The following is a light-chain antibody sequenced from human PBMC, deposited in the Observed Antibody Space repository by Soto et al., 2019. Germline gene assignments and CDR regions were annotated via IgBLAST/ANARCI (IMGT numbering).Light chain of an antibody. Sequence: DIQMTQSPSSLSASVGDRVTITCRASQSITTYLNWYQQKPGKAPKLLIYLASSLQSGVPSRFSGSGSGTEFTHTISSLQPEDFANYYCQQSYTSPRTFGQGTKVEIK. J-gene: IGKJ2*01. V-gene: IGKV1-39*01. CDR1: QSITTY. CDR3: QQSYTSPRT. CDR2: LAS.